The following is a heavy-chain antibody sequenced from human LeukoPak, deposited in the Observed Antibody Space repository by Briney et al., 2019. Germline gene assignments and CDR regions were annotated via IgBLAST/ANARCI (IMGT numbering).Heavy chain of an antibody. D-gene: IGHD2-2*01. J-gene: IGHJ6*02. Sequence: ASVKVSCKASGYTFTSYDINWVRQATGQGLEWMGWMNPNSGNTGYAQKFQGRVTMTRNSSITTAYMELSSLRSEDTAVYYCAREVYYCSSTSCPRYYGMDVWGQGTTVTVSS. V-gene: IGHV1-8*01. CDR1: GYTFTSYD. CDR3: AREVYYCSSTSCPRYYGMDV. CDR2: MNPNSGNT.